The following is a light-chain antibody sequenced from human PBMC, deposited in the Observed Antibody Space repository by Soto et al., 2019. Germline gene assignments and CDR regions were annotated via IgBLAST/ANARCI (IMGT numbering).Light chain of an antibody. CDR3: SSFAPSNTWV. CDR2: EVT. CDR1: SSDVGAYNY. V-gene: IGLV2-8*01. Sequence: QSALTQPPSASGSPGQSVTISCTGTSSDVGAYNYVSWYQQHAGKAPKLVIYEVTKRPSGVPDRFSGSKSANTASLTVSGLQAEDAAGYYRSSFAPSNTWVFGGGTKLTVL. J-gene: IGLJ3*02.